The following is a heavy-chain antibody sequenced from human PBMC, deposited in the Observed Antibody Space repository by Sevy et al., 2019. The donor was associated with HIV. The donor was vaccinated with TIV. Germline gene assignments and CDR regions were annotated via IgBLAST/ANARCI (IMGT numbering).Heavy chain of an antibody. CDR2: IKQDGSEK. Sequence: GGSLRLSCAASGFTFSSYWMSWVRQAPGKGLEWVANIKQDGSEKYYVDSVKGRFTISRDKAKNSLYLQMNSLRAEDTAVYYCARDAPSYSSSWSEENWFDPWGQGTLVTVSS. V-gene: IGHV3-7*01. J-gene: IGHJ5*02. CDR3: ARDAPSYSSSWSEENWFDP. D-gene: IGHD6-13*01. CDR1: GFTFSSYW.